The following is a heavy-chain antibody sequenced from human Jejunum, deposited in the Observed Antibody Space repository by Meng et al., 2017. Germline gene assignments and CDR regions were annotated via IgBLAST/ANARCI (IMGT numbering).Heavy chain of an antibody. CDR3: ARVEGDSYNYFYHYYGMDV. CDR2: TNVDSGNT. V-gene: IGHV1-3*01. Sequence: ASVTVSCKASGYTFSYYSMHWVRQAPGQRPEWMGWTNVDSGNTKYSRNLQGRVTITKDTSTNTAYMELRSLRFEDTALYCCARVEGDSYNYFYHYYGMDVWGQGTTVTVSS. D-gene: IGHD5-24*01. CDR1: GYTFSYYS. J-gene: IGHJ6*02.